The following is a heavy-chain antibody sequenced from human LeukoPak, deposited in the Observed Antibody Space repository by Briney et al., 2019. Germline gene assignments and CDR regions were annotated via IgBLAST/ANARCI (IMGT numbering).Heavy chain of an antibody. D-gene: IGHD3-9*01. CDR3: ARDFLPYYDILTGHIDY. CDR1: GYTFTSNY. Sequence: ASVKVSCKAFGYTFTSNYMHWVRQAPGQGPEWMGVISPSGGSTTYAQKFQGRVTLTRDMSTSTDYLELSSLRSEDTAVYYCARDFLPYYDILTGHIDYWGQGTLVTVSS. V-gene: IGHV1-46*01. CDR2: ISPSGGST. J-gene: IGHJ4*02.